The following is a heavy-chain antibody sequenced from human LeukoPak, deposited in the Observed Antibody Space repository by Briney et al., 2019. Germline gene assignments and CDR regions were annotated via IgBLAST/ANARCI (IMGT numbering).Heavy chain of an antibody. CDR3: ARDGERGELSLYMDY. CDR1: GFTFSSYD. CDR2: ISSSSTYI. J-gene: IGHJ4*02. V-gene: IGHV3-21*01. D-gene: IGHD3-16*02. Sequence: KSGGSLRLSCAASGFTFSSYDMTWVRQAPGKGLEWVSSISSSSTYIYYADSVKGRFTISRDNAKNSLYLQMNSLRAEDTAVYYCARDGERGELSLYMDYWGQGTLVTVSS.